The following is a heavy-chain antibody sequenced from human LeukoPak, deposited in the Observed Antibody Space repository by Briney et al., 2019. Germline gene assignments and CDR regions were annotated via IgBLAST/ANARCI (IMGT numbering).Heavy chain of an antibody. V-gene: IGHV3-30*18. CDR2: ISYDGKDK. D-gene: IGHD5-18*01. Sequence: PGGSLRLSCAASGFTFSRYGMHWVRQAPGKGLEWVAVISYDGKDKHYADSVKGRFTISRDNSKNTLYLQTNSLRAEDTAVYYCAKDRDTYGSIYYFDDWGQGTLVTVSS. J-gene: IGHJ4*02. CDR3: AKDRDTYGSIYYFDD. CDR1: GFTFSRYG.